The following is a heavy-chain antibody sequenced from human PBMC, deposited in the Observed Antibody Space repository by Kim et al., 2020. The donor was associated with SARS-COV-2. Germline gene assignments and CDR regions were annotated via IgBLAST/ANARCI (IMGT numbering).Heavy chain of an antibody. CDR3: ARDSWGDSGSGSYYKVPHEENYYYYGMDV. J-gene: IGHJ6*02. D-gene: IGHD3-10*01. Sequence: GGSLRLSCAASGFTFSSYAMHWVRQAPGKGLEWVAVISYDGSNKYYADSVKGRFTISRDNSKNTLYLQMNSLRAEDTAVYYCARDSWGDSGSGSYYKVPHEENYYYYGMDVWGQGTTVTVSS. CDR1: GFTFSSYA. V-gene: IGHV3-30*04. CDR2: ISYDGSNK.